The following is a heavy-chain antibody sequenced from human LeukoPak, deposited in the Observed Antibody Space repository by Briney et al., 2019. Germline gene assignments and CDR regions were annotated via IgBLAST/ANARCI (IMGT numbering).Heavy chain of an antibody. CDR2: INHSGSP. CDR3: ASLPFRVLLWFDY. D-gene: IGHD5-18*01. CDR1: GGSFSGYY. J-gene: IGHJ4*02. Sequence: SETLSLTCAVYGGSFSGYYWSWIRQPPGKGLEWIGEINHSGSPNYNPSLKSRVTISVDTSKNQFSLRLTSVTAADTAVYYGASLPFRVLLWFDYWGEGALVTVSS. V-gene: IGHV4-34*01.